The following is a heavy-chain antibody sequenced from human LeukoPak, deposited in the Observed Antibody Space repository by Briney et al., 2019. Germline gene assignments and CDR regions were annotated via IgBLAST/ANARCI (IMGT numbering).Heavy chain of an antibody. D-gene: IGHD3-16*01. V-gene: IGHV4-30-2*01. J-gene: IGHJ4*02. CDR1: GGSISSGGYS. CDR3: ARGEETTLDY. CDR2: IYHSGST. Sequence: SQTLSLTCAVSGGSISSGGYSWSWIRQPPGKGLEWIGYIYHSGSTYYNPSLKSRVTISVDTSKNQFSLKLSSVTAADTAVYYCARGEETTLDYWGQGTLVTVSS.